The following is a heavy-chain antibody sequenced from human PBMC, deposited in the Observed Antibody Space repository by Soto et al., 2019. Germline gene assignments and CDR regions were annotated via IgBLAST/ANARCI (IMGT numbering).Heavy chain of an antibody. CDR3: AREGVDTAMVSYYYYYIDV. CDR1: GFSFSSYS. D-gene: IGHD5-18*01. V-gene: IGHV3-21*01. Sequence: GGSLGLSCAASGFSFSSYSIKWVRQAPGKGLEWVSSISSSSSYIYYADSVKGRFTISRDNAKNSLYLQMNSLRAEDTAVYYCAREGVDTAMVSYYYYYIDVWGKGTTVTVSS. J-gene: IGHJ6*03. CDR2: ISSSSSYI.